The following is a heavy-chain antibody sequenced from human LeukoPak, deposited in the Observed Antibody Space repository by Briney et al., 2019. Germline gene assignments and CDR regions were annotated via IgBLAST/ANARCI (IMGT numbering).Heavy chain of an antibody. V-gene: IGHV3-48*04. J-gene: IGHJ6*03. CDR2: ISSSSSTI. D-gene: IGHD6-13*01. CDR1: GFTFSSYS. CDR3: ARGIAAAGHYYYYMDV. Sequence: GGSLRLSCAASGFTFSSYSMNWVRRAPGKGLEWVSYISSSSSTIYYADSVKGRFTISRDNAKNSLYLQMNSLRAEDTAVYYCARGIAAAGHYYYYMDVWGKGTTVTISS.